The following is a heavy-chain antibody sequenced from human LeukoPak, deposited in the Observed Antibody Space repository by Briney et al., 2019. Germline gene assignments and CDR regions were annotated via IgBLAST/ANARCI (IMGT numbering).Heavy chain of an antibody. Sequence: SSVKVSRKTSGGTFHNYVFNWVRQAPRQGLEWMGGIIPIIGSTNYAQKFQRRVTITADEPTSTAYVELSSLRSEGTAMYYCAGGTYYLSYFDYWGQGTLVTVSS. J-gene: IGHJ4*02. D-gene: IGHD1-26*01. CDR3: AGGTYYLSYFDY. V-gene: IGHV1-69*13. CDR1: GGTFHNYV. CDR2: IIPIIGST.